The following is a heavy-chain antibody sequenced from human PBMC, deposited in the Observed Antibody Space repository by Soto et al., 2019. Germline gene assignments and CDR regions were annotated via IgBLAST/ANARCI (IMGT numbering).Heavy chain of an antibody. V-gene: IGHV3-7*03. D-gene: IGHD3-22*01. CDR2: IKQDGSEK. J-gene: IGHJ6*02. CDR1: GFTFSTYW. Sequence: HPGGSLRLSCAASGFTFSTYWMSWVRQAPGKGLEWVANIKQDGSEKYYVDSVKGRSTISRDNAKNSLYLQMNSLRAEDTAVYYCARDXYYDSSGYSHYHYGMDVWGQGTTVTVSS. CDR3: ARDXYYDSSGYSHYHYGMDV.